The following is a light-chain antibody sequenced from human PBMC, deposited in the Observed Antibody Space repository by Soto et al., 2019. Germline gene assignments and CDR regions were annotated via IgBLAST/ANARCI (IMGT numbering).Light chain of an antibody. CDR3: SSFASSNTWV. J-gene: IGLJ3*02. CDR2: EVT. V-gene: IGLV2-8*01. Sequence: QSALTQPPSASGSPGQSVTISCTGTSSDVGAYNDVSWYQQHAGKAPKLVIYEVTKRPSGVPDRFSGSKSANTASLTVSGLQAEYEADYYCSSFASSNTWVFGGGTKLTVL. CDR1: SSDVGAYND.